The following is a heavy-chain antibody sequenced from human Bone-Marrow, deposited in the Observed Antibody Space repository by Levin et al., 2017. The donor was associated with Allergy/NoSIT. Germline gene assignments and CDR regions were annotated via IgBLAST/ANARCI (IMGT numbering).Heavy chain of an antibody. CDR2: ISSGAIYT. J-gene: IGHJ6*02. Sequence: GESLKISCVASGFMFRNYSMNWVRQTPGKGLEWVSSISSGAIYTYHADSLEGRFTISRDNDQNSLFLEMTSLKVEDTAVYYCARDSYYGSGSPRGYGMDGWGQGATVTVS. D-gene: IGHD3-10*01. CDR3: ARDSYYGSGSPRGYGMDG. V-gene: IGHV3-21*01. CDR1: GFMFRNYS.